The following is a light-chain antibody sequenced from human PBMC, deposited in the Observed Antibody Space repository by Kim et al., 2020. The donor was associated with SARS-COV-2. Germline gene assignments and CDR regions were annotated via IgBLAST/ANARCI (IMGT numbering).Light chain of an antibody. CDR3: VQALQTPIT. CDR2: LGS. CDR1: QSLLHSNGYNY. V-gene: IGKV2-28*01. J-gene: IGKJ5*01. Sequence: DIVMTQSPLSLPVTPGEPASISCRSSQSLLHSNGYNYLDWYLQKPGQSPQLLIYLGSNRASGVPDRFSGSGSGTDFTLKISRVEAEDVWGYYCVQALQTPITFGQGTRLEIK.